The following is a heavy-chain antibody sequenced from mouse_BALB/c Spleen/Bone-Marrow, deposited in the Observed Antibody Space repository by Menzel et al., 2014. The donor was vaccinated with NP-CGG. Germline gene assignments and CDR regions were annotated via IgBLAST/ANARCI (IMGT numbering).Heavy chain of an antibody. CDR1: GFTFSSYA. J-gene: IGHJ2*01. CDR3: ARHGITRLLDY. Sequence: EVQGVESGGGLVKPGGSLKLSCAASGFTFSSYAMSWVRQTPEKRLKWVATISSGGSYTYYPDSVKGRFTISRDNAKNTLYLQMSSLRSEDTAMYYCARHGITRLLDYWGQGTTLTVSS. D-gene: IGHD2-4*01. CDR2: ISSGGSYT. V-gene: IGHV5-9-3*01.